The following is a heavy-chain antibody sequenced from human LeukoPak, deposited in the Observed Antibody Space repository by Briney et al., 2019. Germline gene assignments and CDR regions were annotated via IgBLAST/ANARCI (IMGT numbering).Heavy chain of an antibody. Sequence: SQTLSLTCAVSGGSISSGGYSWSWIRQPPGKGLGWIGYIYHSGSTYYNPSLKSRVTISVDRSKNQFSLKLSSVTAADTAVYYCARVGRVPAAAHGYYYYGMDVWGQGTTVTVSS. D-gene: IGHD2-2*01. CDR3: ARVGRVPAAAHGYYYYGMDV. CDR2: IYHSGST. CDR1: GGSISSGGYS. J-gene: IGHJ6*02. V-gene: IGHV4-30-2*01.